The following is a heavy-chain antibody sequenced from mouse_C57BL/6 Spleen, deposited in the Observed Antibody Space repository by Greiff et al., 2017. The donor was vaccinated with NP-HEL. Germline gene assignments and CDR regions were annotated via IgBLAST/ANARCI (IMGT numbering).Heavy chain of an antibody. J-gene: IGHJ3*01. D-gene: IGHD2-4*01. CDR1: GFTFSSYG. CDR3: ARQHYYDSFAY. CDR2: ISSGGSYT. Sequence: EVQRVESGGDLVKPGGSLKLSCAASGFTFSSYGMSWVRQTPDKRLEWVATISSGGSYTYYPDSVKGRFTISRDNAKNTLYLQMSSLKSEDTAMYYCARQHYYDSFAYWGQGTLVTVSA. V-gene: IGHV5-6*01.